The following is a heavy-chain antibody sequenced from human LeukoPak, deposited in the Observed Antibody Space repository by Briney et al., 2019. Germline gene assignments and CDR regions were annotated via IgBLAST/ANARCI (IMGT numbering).Heavy chain of an antibody. CDR2: INSDGSST. Sequence: GGSLRLSCATSGLTFSSNWMHWVRQALGKGMVWVSRINSDGSSTIYADSVKGRFTISRDNAKNTLYLQMNSLRAEDTAVYYCSTQRGGSPGDYWGQGALVTVSS. J-gene: IGHJ4*02. CDR1: GLTFSSNW. CDR3: STQRGGSPGDY. D-gene: IGHD6-25*01. V-gene: IGHV3-74*01.